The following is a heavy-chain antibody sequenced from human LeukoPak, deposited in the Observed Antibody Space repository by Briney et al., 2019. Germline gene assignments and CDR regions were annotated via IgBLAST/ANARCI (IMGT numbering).Heavy chain of an antibody. CDR3: ARDGYYYGSGSFFPFDI. CDR2: INPNSGGT. D-gene: IGHD3-10*01. V-gene: IGHV1-2*02. CDR1: GYTFTMYY. Sequence: ASVKVSCKASGYTFTMYYIHWVRQAPGQGLEWMGWINPNSGGTNYAQKFQGRVTMTRDTSISTAYMELSRLRSDDTAVYYCARDGYYYGSGSFFPFDIWGQGTMVTVSS. J-gene: IGHJ3*02.